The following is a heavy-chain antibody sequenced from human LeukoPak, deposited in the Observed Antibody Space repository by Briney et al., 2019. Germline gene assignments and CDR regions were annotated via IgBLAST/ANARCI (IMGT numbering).Heavy chain of an antibody. CDR3: AKGQYYYGLGSYHDY. CDR2: ISGSGGST. J-gene: IGHJ4*02. Sequence: PGGSLRLSCVVSGFTFSNYAMGWVRQAPGKGLEWVSLISGSGGSTYYADSMKGRFTISRDNSKNTLYLQMNSLRAEDTAVYHCAKGQYYYGLGSYHDYWGQGTLVAVSS. D-gene: IGHD3-10*01. CDR1: GFTFSNYA. V-gene: IGHV3-23*01.